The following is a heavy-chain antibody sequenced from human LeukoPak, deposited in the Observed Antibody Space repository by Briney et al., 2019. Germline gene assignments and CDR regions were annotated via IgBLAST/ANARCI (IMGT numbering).Heavy chain of an antibody. Sequence: ASVKVSCKASGYTFVGYYLHWVRQTPGQGLEWMAWIDPYTGNTHYAQKFQGRITVTRDTSVSTTYMELSWLTSDDTARYYCAREYSASEHWGQGTLVTVSS. V-gene: IGHV1-2*02. CDR3: AREYSASEH. CDR2: IDPYTGNT. CDR1: GYTFVGYY. D-gene: IGHD5-12*01. J-gene: IGHJ4*02.